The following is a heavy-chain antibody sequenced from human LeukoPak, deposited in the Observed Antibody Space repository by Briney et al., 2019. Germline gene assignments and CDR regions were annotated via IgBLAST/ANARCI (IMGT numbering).Heavy chain of an antibody. D-gene: IGHD2-15*01. CDR1: GGSINSYY. V-gene: IGHV4-59*12. CDR2: IYYSGTT. J-gene: IGHJ5*02. Sequence: SETLSLTCTVSGGSINSYYWSWIRQPPGKGLEWIGYIYYSGTTNYNPSLKSRVTISVDTSKNQFSLKLISVTAADTAVYFCARGRGGGGSSNNWFDPGAGEPWSSSPQ. CDR3: ARGRGGGGSSNNWFDP.